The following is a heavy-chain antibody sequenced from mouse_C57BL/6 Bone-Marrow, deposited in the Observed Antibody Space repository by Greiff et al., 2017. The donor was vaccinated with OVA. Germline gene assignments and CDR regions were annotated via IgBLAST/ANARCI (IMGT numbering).Heavy chain of an antibody. Sequence: QVQLKESGPELVKPGASVKLSCKASGYTFTSYDINWVKQRPGQGLEWIGWIYPRDGSTKYNEKFKGKATLTVDTSSSTAYMELHSLTSEDSAVYCCASNGRYYGYGGAWFAYWGQGTLVTVSA. CDR2: IYPRDGST. V-gene: IGHV1-85*01. CDR3: ASNGRYYGYGGAWFAY. D-gene: IGHD2-2*01. CDR1: GYTFTSYD. J-gene: IGHJ3*01.